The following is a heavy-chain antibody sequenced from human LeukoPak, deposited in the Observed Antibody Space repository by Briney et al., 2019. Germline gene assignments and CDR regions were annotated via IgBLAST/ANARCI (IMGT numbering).Heavy chain of an antibody. Sequence: QAGGSLRLSCVASGFTFSTYAMSWVRQAPGKGLECVSSIIGSGGTTYYADSVKGRFTISRDNSKNTLYLLMNSLRAEDTAVYYCATLMSYGSGSYSAYWGQGTLVAVSS. CDR1: GFTFSTYA. CDR2: IIGSGGTT. CDR3: ATLMSYGSGSYSAY. V-gene: IGHV3-23*01. J-gene: IGHJ4*02. D-gene: IGHD3-10*01.